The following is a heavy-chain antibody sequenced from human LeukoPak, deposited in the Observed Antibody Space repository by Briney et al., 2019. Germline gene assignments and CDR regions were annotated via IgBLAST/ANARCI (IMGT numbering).Heavy chain of an antibody. J-gene: IGHJ4*02. CDR2: INPITGTT. CDR3: ARESHVTREDY. Sequence: GASVKVSCKASGYTFTNYFMHWVRQAPGQGLEWMGIINPITGTTTYAQKFQGRVTMTRDTSTGTVYMELSSLRSEDTAVYYCARESHVTREDYWGQGTLVTVSS. D-gene: IGHD3-10*01. CDR1: GYTFTNYF. V-gene: IGHV1-46*01.